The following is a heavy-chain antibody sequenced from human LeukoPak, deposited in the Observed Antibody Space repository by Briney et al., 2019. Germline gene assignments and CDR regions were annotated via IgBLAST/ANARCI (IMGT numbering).Heavy chain of an antibody. V-gene: IGHV3-48*01. CDR2: IGIDSGNT. Sequence: SXXTFSDYSMNWVRQAPGKGLEWISYIGIDSGNTNYADSVKGRFTISRDKAKNSLYLQMNSLRVEDTAVYYCARDYKYAFDNWGQGTLVTVSS. CDR1: XXTFSDYS. J-gene: IGHJ4*02. CDR3: ARDYKYAFDN. D-gene: IGHD5-24*01.